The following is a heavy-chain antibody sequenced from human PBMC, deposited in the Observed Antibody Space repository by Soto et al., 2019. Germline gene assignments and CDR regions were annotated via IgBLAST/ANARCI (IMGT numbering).Heavy chain of an antibody. Sequence: ASVKVSCKGFGYSFMKYGINWVRQAPGQGLEWVGWISPYSGYTHSAQKFHGRLTLTTDTAASTAYMELRILRSAETALYYCAREASVLIPTAQPSRFASWGQGNLVTVSS. CDR3: AREASVLIPTAQPSRFAS. J-gene: IGHJ4*02. D-gene: IGHD2-8*01. CDR2: ISPYSGYT. V-gene: IGHV1-18*01. CDR1: GYSFMKYG.